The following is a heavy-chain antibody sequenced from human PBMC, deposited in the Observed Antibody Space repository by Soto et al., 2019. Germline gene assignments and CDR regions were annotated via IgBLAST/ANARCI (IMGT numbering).Heavy chain of an antibody. D-gene: IGHD2-21*02. CDR1: GGTVASSHW. CDR2: VYHTGDT. CDR3: AREIVTAGGNNYFDP. Sequence: QVQLQESGPRLVKPSGSLSLTCGVSGGTVASSHWWSWVRQSLGGGLEWIGNVYHTGDTNFNTSLQSRVTISVDNSNNQFSLRLNSLTAADTAVYFCAREIVTAGGNNYFDPWGPGTLVTVSS. J-gene: IGHJ5*02. V-gene: IGHV4-4*02.